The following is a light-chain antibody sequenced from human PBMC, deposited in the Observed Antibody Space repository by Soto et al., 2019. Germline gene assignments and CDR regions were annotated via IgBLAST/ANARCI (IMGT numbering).Light chain of an antibody. Sequence: EIVLMQSPGILSLSPGEIANLSFSASQSISSNLAWYQQKPGQAPRLLMFRTSSRATGFPARFSGSWSGTEFNLTISSLQSEDFGVYYCQQYNNWPRATFGGGTKV. J-gene: IGKJ4*01. CDR3: QQYNNWPRAT. CDR1: QSISSN. CDR2: RTS. V-gene: IGKV3-15*01.